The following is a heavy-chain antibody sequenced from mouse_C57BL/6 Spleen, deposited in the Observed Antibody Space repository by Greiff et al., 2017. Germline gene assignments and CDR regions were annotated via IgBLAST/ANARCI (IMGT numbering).Heavy chain of an antibody. CDR1: GFTFSSYA. CDR3: TRYGNYGGFAY. V-gene: IGHV5-9-1*02. J-gene: IGHJ3*01. Sequence: EVKLMESGEGLVKPGGSLKLSCAASGFTFSSYAMSWVRQTPEKRLEWVAYISSGGDYIYYADTVKGRFTISRDNARSTLYLQMSSLKSEDTAMYYWTRYGNYGGFAYWGQGTLVTVSA. D-gene: IGHD2-1*01. CDR2: ISSGGDYI.